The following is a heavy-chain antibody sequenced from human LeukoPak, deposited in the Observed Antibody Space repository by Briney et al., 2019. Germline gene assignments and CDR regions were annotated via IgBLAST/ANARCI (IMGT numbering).Heavy chain of an antibody. CDR1: GYSISSGYY. CDR3: ARDVRYNWNYVFSYFDY. D-gene: IGHD1-7*01. J-gene: IGHJ4*02. V-gene: IGHV4-38-2*02. CDR2: IFHTGST. Sequence: SETLSLTCTVSGYSISSGYYWAWIRQPPGKGLEWIGSIFHTGSTYHNPSLKSRVTISVDTSKNQFSLKLNSVTAADTAVYYCARDVRYNWNYVFSYFDYWGQGTLVTVSS.